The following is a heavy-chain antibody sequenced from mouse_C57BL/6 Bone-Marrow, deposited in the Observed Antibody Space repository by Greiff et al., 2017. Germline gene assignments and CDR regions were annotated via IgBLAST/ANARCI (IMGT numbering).Heavy chain of an antibody. CDR1: GFTFSDYY. D-gene: IGHD2-1*01. CDR3: ARALIYYGLFDY. V-gene: IGHV5-16*01. J-gene: IGHJ2*01. CDR2: INYDGSSP. Sequence: EVQLVESEGGLVQPGSSMKLSCTASGFTFSDYYMAWVRQVPEKGLEWVANINYDGSSPYYLDSLTSRFIISRDNAKNILYLQMSSLKSEDTATYYCARALIYYGLFDYWGQGTTLTVSS.